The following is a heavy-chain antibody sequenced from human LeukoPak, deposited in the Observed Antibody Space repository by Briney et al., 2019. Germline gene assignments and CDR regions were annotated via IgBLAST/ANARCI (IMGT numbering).Heavy chain of an antibody. CDR1: GFTFSSYW. V-gene: IGHV3-7*01. D-gene: IGHD4-17*01. CDR2: XKQDGSEK. CDR3: ARDDTVTTRVGFID. J-gene: IGHJ4*02. Sequence: GGSLRLSCAASGFTFSSYWMSWVRQAPGKGLEWXXXXKQDGSEKYYVDSVKGRFTISRDNAKNSLYLQMNSLRAEDTAVYYCARDDTVTTRVGFIDWGQGTLVTVSS.